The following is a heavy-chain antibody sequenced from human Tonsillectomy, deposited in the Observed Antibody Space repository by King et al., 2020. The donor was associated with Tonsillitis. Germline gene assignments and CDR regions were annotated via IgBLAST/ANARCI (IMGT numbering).Heavy chain of an antibody. Sequence: VQLVESGAEVKKPGSSVKVSCKASGGTFSSYGINWVRQAPGQGPEWMGGVIPISGTANYAQKFQGRVTITADESTSTAYMELSSLRSEDTAVYYCASDRAAGTFDYWGQGTLVTVSS. CDR2: VIPISGTA. D-gene: IGHD6-13*01. CDR3: ASDRAAGTFDY. CDR1: GGTFSSYG. J-gene: IGHJ4*02. V-gene: IGHV1-69*01.